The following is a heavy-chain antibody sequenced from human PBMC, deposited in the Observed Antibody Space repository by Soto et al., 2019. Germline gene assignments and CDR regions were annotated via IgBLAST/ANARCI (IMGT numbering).Heavy chain of an antibody. CDR1: GGSFSGYY. CDR3: ARLAVAASRFYYYYGMDV. CDR2: INHSGST. J-gene: IGHJ6*04. D-gene: IGHD6-19*01. V-gene: IGHV4-34*01. Sequence: SETLSLTCAVYGGSFSGYYWSWIRQPPGKGLEWIGEINHSGSTNYNPSLKSRVTISVDTSKNQFSLKLSSVTAADTAVYYCARLAVAASRFYYYYGMDVWGKGTTVTASS.